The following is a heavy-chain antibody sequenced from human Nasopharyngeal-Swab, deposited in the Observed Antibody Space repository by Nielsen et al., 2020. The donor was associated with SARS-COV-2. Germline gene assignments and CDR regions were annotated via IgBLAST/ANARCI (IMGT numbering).Heavy chain of an antibody. CDR1: GGSVSSGSYY. Sequence: SETLSLTCIVSGGSVSSGSYYWSWIRQPPGKGLEWIGYIYYSGSTNYNPSLKSRVTISVDTSKNQLSLKLSSVTAADTAVYYCARDKGGMATLDYYYYYYMDVWGKGTTVTVSS. J-gene: IGHJ6*03. D-gene: IGHD5-24*01. CDR2: IYYSGST. CDR3: ARDKGGMATLDYYYYYYMDV. V-gene: IGHV4-61*01.